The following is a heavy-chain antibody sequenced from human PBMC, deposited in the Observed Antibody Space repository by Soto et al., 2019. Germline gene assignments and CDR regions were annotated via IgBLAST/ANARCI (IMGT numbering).Heavy chain of an antibody. CDR2: IYPGDSDT. D-gene: IGHD1-20*01. J-gene: IGHJ6*02. V-gene: IGHV5-51*01. CDR3: AIPYTYRTHYYGMAV. CDR1: GYTFTNYW. Sequence: PGESLKISCQGSGYTFTNYWIAWVRQMPGKGLEWMGVIYPGDSDTRYSPSFQGQVTISADKSISTAYLQWGSLEASDTAMYYCAIPYTYRTHYYGMAVWGQGTTVTVSS.